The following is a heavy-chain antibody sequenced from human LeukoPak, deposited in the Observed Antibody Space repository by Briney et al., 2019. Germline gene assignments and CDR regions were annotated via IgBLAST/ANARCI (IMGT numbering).Heavy chain of an antibody. J-gene: IGHJ3*01. V-gene: IGHV3-53*01. Sequence: GGSLRLSCAASGFTVTNTYMTWVRLTPGKGLESVAVIYTGGGTFYADSAKGRFTISRDSSKNTLYLQMNSLRAEDTAVYFCARRRWLQGNHDPDALDVWGQGTVVTVSS. CDR3: ARRRWLQGNHDPDALDV. CDR1: GFTVTNTY. CDR2: IYTGGGT. D-gene: IGHD5-24*01.